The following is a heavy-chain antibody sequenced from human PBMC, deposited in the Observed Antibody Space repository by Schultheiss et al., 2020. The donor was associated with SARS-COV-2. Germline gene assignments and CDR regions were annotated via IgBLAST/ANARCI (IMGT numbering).Heavy chain of an antibody. V-gene: IGHV3-23*01. CDR1: GFTFSSYA. CDR2: ISGTGGST. CDR3: ARPPIAAAGTM. J-gene: IGHJ4*02. Sequence: GGSLRLSCAASGFTFSSYAMHWVRQAPGKGLEWVSVISGTGGSTYYADSVKGRFTVSRDNSKNTLYLQMNSLRAEDTAVYYCARPPIAAAGTMWGQGTLVTVSS. D-gene: IGHD6-13*01.